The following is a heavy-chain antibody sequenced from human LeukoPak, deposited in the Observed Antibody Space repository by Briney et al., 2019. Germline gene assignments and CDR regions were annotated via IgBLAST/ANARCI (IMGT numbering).Heavy chain of an antibody. CDR2: INHSGST. D-gene: IGHD3-10*01. CDR1: GGSFSGYY. J-gene: IGHJ4*02. Sequence: KPSETLSLTCAVYGGSFSGYYWSWIRQPPGKGLEWIGEINHSGSTNYNPSLKSRVTISVDTSKNQFSLKLSSVTAADTAVYYCARGYGSGSYKWGQGTLVTVSS. V-gene: IGHV4-34*01. CDR3: ARGYGSGSYK.